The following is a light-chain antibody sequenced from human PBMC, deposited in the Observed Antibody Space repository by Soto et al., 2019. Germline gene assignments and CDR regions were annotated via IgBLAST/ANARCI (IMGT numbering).Light chain of an antibody. CDR3: CSYAGPSTI. Sequence: QSVLTQPASVSGSPGQSITISCTGTSSDVGSYNFVSWFQQHPGKVPKLIIYVGTERPSGVSNRFSASKSGNTASLTISGLQPEDEADYYCCSYAGPSTIFGGGTQLTVL. J-gene: IGLJ7*01. CDR2: VGT. CDR1: SSDVGSYNF. V-gene: IGLV2-23*01.